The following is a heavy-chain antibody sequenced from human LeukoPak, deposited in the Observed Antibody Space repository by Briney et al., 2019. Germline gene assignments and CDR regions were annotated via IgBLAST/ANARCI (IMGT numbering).Heavy chain of an antibody. J-gene: IGHJ4*02. V-gene: IGHV4-38-2*01. CDR3: TRDTTRDY. CDR2: INHSGST. CDR1: GYSISSGYY. D-gene: IGHD4-11*01. Sequence: PSETLSLTCAVSGYSISSGYYWGWIRPPPGKGLEWIGSINHSGSTYYNPSLKSRVTILVDTSKNQVSLKLTSVTAADTAVYYCTRDTTRDYWGQGTLVTVSS.